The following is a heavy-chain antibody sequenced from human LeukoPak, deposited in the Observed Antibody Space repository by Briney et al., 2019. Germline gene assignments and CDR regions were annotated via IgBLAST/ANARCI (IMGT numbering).Heavy chain of an antibody. V-gene: IGHV3-30*04. CDR1: GFTFSSYA. J-gene: IGHJ4*02. D-gene: IGHD2/OR15-2a*01. CDR2: ISYDGSNK. CDR3: ARDSLSEKFSHTPSDY. Sequence: GGSLRLSCAASGFTFSSYAMHWVRQAPGKGLEWVAVISYDGSNKYYADSVKGRFTISRDNSKNTLYLQMNSLRAEDTAVYYCARDSLSEKFSHTPSDYWGQGTLVTVSS.